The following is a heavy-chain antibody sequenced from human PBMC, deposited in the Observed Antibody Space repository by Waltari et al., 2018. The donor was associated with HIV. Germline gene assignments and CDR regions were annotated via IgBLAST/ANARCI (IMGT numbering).Heavy chain of an antibody. V-gene: IGHV4-61*02. J-gene: IGHJ5*02. CDR2: IYTSGST. CDR3: ARAYYDFWSGTGSSGNWFDP. Sequence: QVQLQESDPGLVKPSQTLSLTCTVSGGSISSGSYYWRWIRQPAGKGLELIGRIYTSGSTNYNPSLESRVTISVDTSRNQFSLKLRSVTAADTAVYYCARAYYDFWSGTGSSGNWFDPWGQGTLVTISS. D-gene: IGHD3-3*01. CDR1: GGSISSGSYY.